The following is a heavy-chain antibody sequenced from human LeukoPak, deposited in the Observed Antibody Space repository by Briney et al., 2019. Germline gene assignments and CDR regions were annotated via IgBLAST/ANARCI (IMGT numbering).Heavy chain of an antibody. Sequence: SVKVSCKASGGTFSSYAISWVRQAPGQGLEWMAGIIPIFGTANYAQKFQGRVTITADESTSTAYMELSSLRSEDTAVYYCARDPVYYYDSSGYYYGWYFDLWGRGTLVTVSS. CDR2: IIPIFGTA. D-gene: IGHD3-22*01. J-gene: IGHJ2*01. CDR1: GGTFSSYA. V-gene: IGHV1-69*13. CDR3: ARDPVYYYDSSGYYYGWYFDL.